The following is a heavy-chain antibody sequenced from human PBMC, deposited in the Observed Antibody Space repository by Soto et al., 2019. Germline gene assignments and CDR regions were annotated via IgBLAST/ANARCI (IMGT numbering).Heavy chain of an antibody. D-gene: IGHD3-16*01. CDR1: GFSLSARGVG. V-gene: IGHV2-5*01. CDR3: AHSPWGAAPDY. J-gene: IGHJ4*02. Sequence: QITLKESGPTLVKPTQTLTLTCTFSGFSLSARGVGVGWIRQPPGKALEWLALIYWNDDKRYSPSLQSRLTITKEASKNQVVFSMTNVAPADTATYYCAHSPWGAAPDYWGQGTLVTVSS. CDR2: IYWNDDK.